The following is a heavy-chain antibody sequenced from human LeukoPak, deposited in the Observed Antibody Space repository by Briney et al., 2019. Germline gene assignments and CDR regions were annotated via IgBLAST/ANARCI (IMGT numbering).Heavy chain of an antibody. J-gene: IGHJ4*02. Sequence: TGGSLRLSCAASGFTFSSYAMSWVRQAPGKGLEWVSAISGSGGSTYYADSVKGRFTISRDNSKNTLYLQMNSLRAEDTVVYYCAKDSNYYGSGSNDYWGQGTLVTVSS. CDR2: ISGSGGST. D-gene: IGHD3-10*01. CDR3: AKDSNYYGSGSNDY. V-gene: IGHV3-23*01. CDR1: GFTFSSYA.